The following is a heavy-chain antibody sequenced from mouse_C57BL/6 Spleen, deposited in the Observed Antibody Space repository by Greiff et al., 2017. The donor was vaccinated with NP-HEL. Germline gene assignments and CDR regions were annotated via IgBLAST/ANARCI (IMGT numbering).Heavy chain of an antibody. D-gene: IGHD2-4*01. Sequence: VQLQQSGPELVKPGASVKISCKASGYSFTGYYMNWVKQSPEKSLEWIGEINPSTGGTTYNQKFKAKATLTVDKSSSTAYMQLKSLTSEDSAVYYCARYDYLYAMDDWGQGTSVTVSS. CDR3: ARYDYLYAMDD. J-gene: IGHJ4*01. V-gene: IGHV1-42*01. CDR1: GYSFTGYY. CDR2: INPSTGGT.